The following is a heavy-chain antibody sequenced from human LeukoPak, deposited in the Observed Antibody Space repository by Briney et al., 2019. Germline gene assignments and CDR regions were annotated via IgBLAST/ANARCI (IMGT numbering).Heavy chain of an antibody. J-gene: IGHJ6*03. CDR2: MNPNSGNT. V-gene: IGHV1-8*01. CDR3: ARGGSGSSWYGFYYYYMDV. D-gene: IGHD6-13*01. CDR1: GYTFTSYD. Sequence: ASVKVSCKASGYTFTSYDINWVRQATGQGIEWMGWMNPNSGNTGYAQKFQGRVTMTRNTSISTAYMELSSLRSEDTAVYYCARGGSGSSWYGFYYYYMDVWGKGTTVTVSS.